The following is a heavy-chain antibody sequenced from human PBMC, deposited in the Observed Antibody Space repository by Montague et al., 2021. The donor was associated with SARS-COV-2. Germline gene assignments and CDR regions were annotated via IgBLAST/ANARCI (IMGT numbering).Heavy chain of an antibody. V-gene: IGHV1-18*01. D-gene: IGHD3-3*01. CDR3: ARAAGHDFWSDYYLNWFDP. CDR1: GYRFSSYG. J-gene: IGHJ5*02. Sequence: SVKVSCKASGYRFSSYGISWVRQAPGQGLKWMGWISTYNGNTIYAQNFQGRLTMTRDTSTSTATMELKYLIPDDTAVYYCARAAGHDFWSDYYLNWFDPWGQGTLVTVSS. CDR2: ISTYNGNT.